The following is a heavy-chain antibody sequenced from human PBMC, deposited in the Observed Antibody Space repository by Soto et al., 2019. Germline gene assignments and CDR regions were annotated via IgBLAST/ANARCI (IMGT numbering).Heavy chain of an antibody. Sequence: SETLSLTCAVYGGSFSGYYLSWIRQPPGKGLEWIGEINHSGSTSYNPSLKSRVTISVDTSKNQFSLKLSSVTAADTAVYYCASRDPKNGGFDYWGQGTLVTVSS. CDR3: ASRDPKNGGFDY. CDR2: INHSGST. CDR1: GGSFSGYY. D-gene: IGHD7-27*01. J-gene: IGHJ4*02. V-gene: IGHV4-34*01.